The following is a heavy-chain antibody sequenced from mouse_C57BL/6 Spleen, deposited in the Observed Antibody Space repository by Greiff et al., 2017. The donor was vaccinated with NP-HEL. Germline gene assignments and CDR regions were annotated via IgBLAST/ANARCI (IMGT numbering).Heavy chain of an antibody. V-gene: IGHV1-54*01. CDR1: GYAFTNYL. Sequence: QVQLKESGAELVRPGTSVKVSCKASGYAFTNYLIEWVKQRPGQGLEWIGVINPGSGGTNYNEKFKGKATLTADKSSSTAYMQLSSLTSEDSAVYFCARPAYYSNDGDYWGQGTTLTVSS. J-gene: IGHJ2*01. D-gene: IGHD2-5*01. CDR2: INPGSGGT. CDR3: ARPAYYSNDGDY.